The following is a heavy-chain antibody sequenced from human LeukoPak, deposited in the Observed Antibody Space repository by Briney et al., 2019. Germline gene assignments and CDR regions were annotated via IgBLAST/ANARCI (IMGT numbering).Heavy chain of an antibody. D-gene: IGHD2/OR15-2a*01. CDR2: INTGNGNT. J-gene: IGHJ4*02. CDR3: ARHALTYPAGFDY. Sequence: ASVKVSCKASVYTFTTYAIHWVRQAPGQRLEWMGWINTGNGNTKHSQNLQGRDTITRDPSASTAYMELSSLRSEDTAVYYCARHALTYPAGFDYWGQGTLVTVSS. CDR1: VYTFTTYA. V-gene: IGHV1-3*04.